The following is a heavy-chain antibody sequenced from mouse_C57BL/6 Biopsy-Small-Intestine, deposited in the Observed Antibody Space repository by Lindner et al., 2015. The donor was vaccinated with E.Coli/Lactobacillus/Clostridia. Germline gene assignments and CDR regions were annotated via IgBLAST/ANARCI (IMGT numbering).Heavy chain of an antibody. J-gene: IGHJ4*01. CDR1: GYPFSASY. CDR2: INPNTGDT. CDR3: ARDYGSSGSHFDY. Sequence: SVKVSCKASGYPFSASYVHWVRRAPGLGLEWMGWINPNTGDTDYALKFQGWVTMTRDTSLTTFYMDLSRLKSDDTAVYYCARDYGSSGSHFDYWGQGTLVTVSS. D-gene: IGHD1-1*01. V-gene: IGHV14-4*02.